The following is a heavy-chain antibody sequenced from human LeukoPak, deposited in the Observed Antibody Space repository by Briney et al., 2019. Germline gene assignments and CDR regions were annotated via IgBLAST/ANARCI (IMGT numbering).Heavy chain of an antibody. J-gene: IGHJ4*02. V-gene: IGHV4-30-4*01. CDR3: ARGADYYDSSGWIDY. CDR2: IYYSGST. Sequence: SQTLSLTCTVSGGSISSGDYYWRWIRQPPGKGLEWIGYIYYSGSTYYNPSLKSRVTISVDTSKNQFSLKLSSVTAADTAVYYCARGADYYDSSGWIDYWGQGTLVTVSS. D-gene: IGHD3-22*01. CDR1: GGSISSGDYY.